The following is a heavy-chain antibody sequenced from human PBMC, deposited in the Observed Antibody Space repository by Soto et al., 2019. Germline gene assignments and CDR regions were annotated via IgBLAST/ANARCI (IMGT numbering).Heavy chain of an antibody. Sequence: PETLCLTCAVYGGFFSGYYWTWSRQPPGTGLEWIGEINHSGSTNYNPSLKSRVTISVDTSKNQFSLKLTSVTAADTAVYYCARDKISGLFDYWGQGTMVTVSS. V-gene: IGHV4-34*01. D-gene: IGHD5-12*01. CDR2: INHSGST. CDR3: ARDKISGLFDY. J-gene: IGHJ4*03. CDR1: GGFFSGYY.